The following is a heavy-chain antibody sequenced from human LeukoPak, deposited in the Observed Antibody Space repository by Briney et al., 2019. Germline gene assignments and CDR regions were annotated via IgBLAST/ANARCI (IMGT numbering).Heavy chain of an antibody. D-gene: IGHD6-19*01. J-gene: IGHJ4*02. CDR2: ISGSGGST. CDR1: EFTFTTYA. CDR3: AKDRGAVAMPYYFDY. Sequence: GGSRRLSLAASEFTFTTYALGGFPQAPGRGRYWASAISGSGGSTYYADSVKGRFTISRDNSKNTLYLQMNSLRAEDTAVYYCAKDRGAVAMPYYFDYWGQGTLVTVSS. V-gene: IGHV3-23*01.